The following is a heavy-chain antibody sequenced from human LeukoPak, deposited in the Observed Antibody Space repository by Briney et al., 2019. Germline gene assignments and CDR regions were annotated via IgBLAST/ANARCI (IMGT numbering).Heavy chain of an antibody. CDR3: ARERRDSSGYSFGIDY. Sequence: GASVKVSCKASGYTFTSYAMHWVRQAPGQRLEWMGWINAGNGNTKYSQEFQGRVTITRDTSASAAYMGLSSLRSEDMAVYYCARERRDSSGYSFGIDYWGQGTLVTVSS. V-gene: IGHV1-3*03. CDR2: INAGNGNT. D-gene: IGHD3-22*01. CDR1: GYTFTSYA. J-gene: IGHJ4*02.